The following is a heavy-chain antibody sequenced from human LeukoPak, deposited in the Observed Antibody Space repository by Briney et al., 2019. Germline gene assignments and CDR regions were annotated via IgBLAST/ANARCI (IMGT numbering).Heavy chain of an antibody. V-gene: IGHV3-30*04. CDR2: ISYDGSNK. CDR3: ARDQDYYDSSGYSGIDY. D-gene: IGHD3-22*01. Sequence: SGGSLRLSCAASGFTFSSYAMHWVRQAPGKGLEWVAIISYDGSNKYYAESVKGRFTISRDNSKNTLYLQMNSLRADDTAVYYCARDQDYYDSSGYSGIDYWGQATLVTVSS. J-gene: IGHJ4*02. CDR1: GFTFSSYA.